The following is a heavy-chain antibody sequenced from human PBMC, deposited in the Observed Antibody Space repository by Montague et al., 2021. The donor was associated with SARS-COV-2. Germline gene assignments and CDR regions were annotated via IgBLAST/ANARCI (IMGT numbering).Heavy chain of an antibody. D-gene: IGHD2-2*02. V-gene: IGHV4-34*01. Sequence: SETLSLTCAVYGGSFSGYSWSWIRQPPGKGLEWIGQIYHSGSTNYNPSLKSRVTISVDTSKNQFSLKLSSVTAADTALYYCSVVTAGIPKGPNFYYMDVRGQGTTVTVSS. CDR1: GGSFSGYS. J-gene: IGHJ6*03. CDR3: SVVTAGIPKGPNFYYMDV. CDR2: IYHSGST.